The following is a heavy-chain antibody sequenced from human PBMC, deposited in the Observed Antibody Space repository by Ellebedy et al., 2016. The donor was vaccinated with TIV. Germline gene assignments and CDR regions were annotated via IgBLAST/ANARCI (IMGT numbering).Heavy chain of an antibody. CDR1: GFTFSNYT. Sequence: GESLKISCAASGFTFSNYTMNWVRQAPGKGLEWVSSISSSSSYIYYADSVKGRFSLSRDNAKNSLFLQMNSLRAEDTAVYYCARDGIVGGPTEYYFDSWGQGTLVTVSS. CDR2: ISSSSSYI. V-gene: IGHV3-21*01. D-gene: IGHD1-26*01. CDR3: ARDGIVGGPTEYYFDS. J-gene: IGHJ4*02.